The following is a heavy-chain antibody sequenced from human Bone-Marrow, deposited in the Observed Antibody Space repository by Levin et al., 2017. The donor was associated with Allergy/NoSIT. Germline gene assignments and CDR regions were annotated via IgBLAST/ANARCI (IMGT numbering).Heavy chain of an antibody. V-gene: IGHV1-46*01. J-gene: IGHJ4*02. CDR3: VRFSGGSGDWPNDY. CDR2: INPSGGST. D-gene: IGHD2-15*01. CDR1: GYTFTRYY. Sequence: GASVKVSCKASGYTFTRYYLHWVRQAPGQGLEWMGIINPSGGSTTYAQRFQGRVTVTRDTSTRTVFMELSNLRSEDTAVYYCVRFSGGSGDWPNDYWGQGTQVTVSS.